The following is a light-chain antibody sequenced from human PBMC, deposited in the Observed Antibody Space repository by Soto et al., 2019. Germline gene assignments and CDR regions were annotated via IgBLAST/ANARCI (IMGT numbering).Light chain of an antibody. Sequence: IVLTQSAGTLSLSPGERATLSCRASQTVNSNYLAWYQQKPGQAPRLLSYRASFRAIGIPDRFSGSGSVTDFTLTISRLEPEDSAVYFCHQYGGSPSFGGGTKVDIK. CDR3: HQYGGSPS. J-gene: IGKJ4*01. CDR2: RAS. V-gene: IGKV3-20*01. CDR1: QTVNSNY.